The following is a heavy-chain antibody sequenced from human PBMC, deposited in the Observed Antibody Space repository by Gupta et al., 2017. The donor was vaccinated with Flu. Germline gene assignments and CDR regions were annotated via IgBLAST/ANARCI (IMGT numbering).Heavy chain of an antibody. Sequence: EVQLLESGGGLVQPGGSLRPSCAASGFTFSSYAMSWVRQAPGKGLEWVSAISGSGGSTYYADSVKGRFTISRDNSKNTLYLQMNSLRAEDTAVYYCAKSRHIVVVTANLDAFDIWGQGTMVTVSS. CDR3: AKSRHIVVVTANLDAFDI. CDR1: GFTFSSYA. D-gene: IGHD2-21*02. CDR2: ISGSGGST. V-gene: IGHV3-23*01. J-gene: IGHJ3*02.